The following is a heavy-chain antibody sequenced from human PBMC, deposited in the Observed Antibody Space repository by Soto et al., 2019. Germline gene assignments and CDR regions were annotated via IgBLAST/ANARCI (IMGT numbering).Heavy chain of an antibody. J-gene: IGHJ5*02. CDR1: GYTFTSYG. Sequence: ASVKLSCKASGYTFTSYGIHWVRQAPGQRLEWMGWINAANGDTKYSPKFQGRVTITRDTSASTAYMELSSLRSEDTAVYYCVRRHVSATGIDWFDPWGQGTRVTVAS. CDR3: VRRHVSATGIDWFDP. CDR2: INAANGDT. V-gene: IGHV1-3*01. D-gene: IGHD6-13*01.